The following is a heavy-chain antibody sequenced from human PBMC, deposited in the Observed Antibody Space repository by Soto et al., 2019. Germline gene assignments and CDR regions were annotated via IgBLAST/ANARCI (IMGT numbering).Heavy chain of an antibody. J-gene: IGHJ4*02. D-gene: IGHD3-22*01. V-gene: IGHV3-11*01. CDR2: ISSSGSTI. CDR1: AFTFSDYC. CDR3: HYYDRDLFDY. Sequence: PGGSLRLSCTASAFTFSDYCMAWIRQAPGKGLEWVSYISSSGSTIYYADSVKGRFTISRDDAKNSLYLQMNSLRAEDTAVYYCHYYDRDLFDYWGQGTLVTVSS.